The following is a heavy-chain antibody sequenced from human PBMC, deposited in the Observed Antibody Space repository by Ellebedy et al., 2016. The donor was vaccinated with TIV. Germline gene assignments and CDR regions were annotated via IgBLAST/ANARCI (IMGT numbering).Heavy chain of an antibody. CDR1: GFTFGSHG. J-gene: IGHJ4*02. V-gene: IGHV3-33*06. D-gene: IGHD4-17*01. Sequence: PGGSLRLSCAASGFTFGSHGMQWVRQAPGKGLEWVAVIWDDGSKKKYADSVKGRFTISRDNSKNTLYLQMNSLRAEDTAVYYCAKEAWDGDYYFDYWGQGILVTVSS. CDR3: AKEAWDGDYYFDY. CDR2: IWDDGSKK.